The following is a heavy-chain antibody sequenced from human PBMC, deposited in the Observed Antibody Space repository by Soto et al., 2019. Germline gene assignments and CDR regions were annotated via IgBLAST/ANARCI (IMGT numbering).Heavy chain of an antibody. D-gene: IGHD2-2*01. CDR2: INHSGST. Sequence: QVQLQQWGAGLLKPSETLSLTCAVYGGSFSGYYWSWIRQPPGKGLEWIGEINHSGSTNYNPSLKSRVTISVDTSKNQFSLKLSSVTAADTAVYYCARESTSTSVVVPAACHFDYWGQGTLVTVSS. J-gene: IGHJ4*02. CDR3: ARESTSTSVVVPAACHFDY. V-gene: IGHV4-34*01. CDR1: GGSFSGYY.